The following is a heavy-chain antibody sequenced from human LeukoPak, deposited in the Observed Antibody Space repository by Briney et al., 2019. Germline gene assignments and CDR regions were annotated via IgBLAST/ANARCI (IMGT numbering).Heavy chain of an antibody. D-gene: IGHD5-18*01. V-gene: IGHV4-31*11. CDR3: ARGRGYGYGVDY. J-gene: IGHJ4*02. CDR2: IQSSGSA. Sequence: PSETLSLTCDVSGDSISTGASYWSWIRQHPGKGLEFIGFIQSSGSALYNPSLNTRVAISVDTSKNQFSLNLNSVTGADAAVYYRARGRGYGYGVDYWGQGTLVTVSS. CDR1: GDSISTGASY.